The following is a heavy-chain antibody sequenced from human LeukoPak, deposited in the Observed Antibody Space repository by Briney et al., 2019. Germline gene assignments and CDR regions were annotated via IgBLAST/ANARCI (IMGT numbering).Heavy chain of an antibody. J-gene: IGHJ4*02. Sequence: GGSLRLSCAASGFTFSSYSMNWVRQAPGKGLEWVSVVSASGGSTDYADSVKGRFTMSRDNSRNTLYLQMNSLRAEDTAVYYCAPDLRGSAWSLDYWGQGTLVTVSS. CDR3: APDLRGSAWSLDY. CDR1: GFTFSSYS. V-gene: IGHV3-23*01. CDR2: VSASGGST. D-gene: IGHD6-13*01.